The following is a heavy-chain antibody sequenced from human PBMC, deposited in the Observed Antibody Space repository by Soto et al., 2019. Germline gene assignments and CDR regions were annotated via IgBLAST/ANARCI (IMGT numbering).Heavy chain of an antibody. J-gene: IGHJ2*01. CDR2: INHSGST. Sequence: SEPLSLTCAVYGGSFSGYYWSWIRQPPGKGLEWIGEINHSGSTNYNPSLKSRVTISVDTLYLQMNSLRAEDTAVYYCAKFPGLTTVTNWYFDLWGRGTLVTVSS. CDR1: GGSFSGYY. D-gene: IGHD4-17*01. V-gene: IGHV4-34*01. CDR3: AKFPGLTTVTNWYFDL.